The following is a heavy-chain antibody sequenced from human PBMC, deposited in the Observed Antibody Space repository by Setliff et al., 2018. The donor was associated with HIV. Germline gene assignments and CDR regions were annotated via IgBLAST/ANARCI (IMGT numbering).Heavy chain of an antibody. CDR1: GGSISSGSYY. V-gene: IGHV4-61*02. CDR2: IYASGST. CDR3: AGWSSWRKYNWFDP. J-gene: IGHJ5*02. D-gene: IGHD6-13*01. Sequence: SETLSLTCTVSGGSISSGSYYWSWIRQPAGKGLEWIGRIYASGSTNYNPSLESRVTISVDTSKNQFSLKLSSVTAADTAVYYCAGWSSWRKYNWFDPWGQGTLVTVSS.